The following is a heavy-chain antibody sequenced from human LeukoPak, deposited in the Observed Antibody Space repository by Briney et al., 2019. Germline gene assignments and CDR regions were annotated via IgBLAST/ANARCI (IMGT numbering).Heavy chain of an antibody. V-gene: IGHV3-30*03. Sequence: GGSLRLSCAASGFTFSSYSMNWVRQAPGKGLEWVAVISYDGSNKYYADSVKGRFTISGDNSKNTLYLQMNSLRAEDTAVYYCARDQLLLSRGFYYGMDVWGQGTTVTVSS. CDR3: ARDQLLLSRGFYYGMDV. J-gene: IGHJ6*02. D-gene: IGHD2-2*01. CDR1: GFTFSSYS. CDR2: ISYDGSNK.